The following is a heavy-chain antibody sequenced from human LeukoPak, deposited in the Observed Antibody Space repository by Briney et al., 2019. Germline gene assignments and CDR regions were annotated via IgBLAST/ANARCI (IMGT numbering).Heavy chain of an antibody. CDR2: IYYSGST. CDR1: GGSISGYY. Sequence: SDTLSLTCTVSGGSISGYYWSWIRQPPGKGLEWIGYIYYSGSTNYKPSLKSRLTISIGTSENQFSLKLSSVTAADTAVYYCAREYSSSSGRRDFDIWGQGTMVTVSS. J-gene: IGHJ3*02. CDR3: AREYSSSSGRRDFDI. V-gene: IGHV4-59*08. D-gene: IGHD6-6*01.